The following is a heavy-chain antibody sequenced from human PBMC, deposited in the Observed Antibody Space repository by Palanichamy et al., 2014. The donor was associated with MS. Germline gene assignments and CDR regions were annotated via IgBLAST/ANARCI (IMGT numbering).Heavy chain of an antibody. CDR1: GFTSNNYW. Sequence: EVKLVESGGGLVQPGGSLRPSCVASGFTSNNYWMNWVRQTPEKGLEWVATIKQDGSETKYVDSVKGRFTISRDNAKNSVFLQMDSLRDEDTAIYYCVRERGWNFRGYYYGMDVWGQGTTVTVSS. CDR3: VRERGWNFRGYYYGMDV. V-gene: IGHV3-7*03. CDR2: IKQDGSET. J-gene: IGHJ6*02. D-gene: IGHD2-15*01.